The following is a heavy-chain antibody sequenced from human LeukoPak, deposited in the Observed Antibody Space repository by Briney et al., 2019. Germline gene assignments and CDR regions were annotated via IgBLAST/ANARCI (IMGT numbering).Heavy chain of an antibody. J-gene: IGHJ6*02. CDR1: GGSISSSSYY. V-gene: IGHV4-39*01. Sequence: SETLSLTCTVSGGSISSSSYYWGWIRQPPGKGLEWIGSIYYSGNTYYNPSLKSRVTISVDTSKNQFSLELSSVTAADTAVYYCASFDYDSSGYSYYYYYGMDVWGQGTTVTVSS. CDR3: ASFDYDSSGYSYYYYYGMDV. D-gene: IGHD3-22*01. CDR2: IYYSGNT.